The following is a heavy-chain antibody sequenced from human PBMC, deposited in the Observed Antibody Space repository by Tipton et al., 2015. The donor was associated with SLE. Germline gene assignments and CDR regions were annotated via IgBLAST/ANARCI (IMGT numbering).Heavy chain of an antibody. CDR3: VRGYGSGSYYNGFDP. J-gene: IGHJ5*02. CDR2: IYYSGST. Sequence: TLSLTCTVSGGSISSSYWSWIRQPPGMGLEWIGYIYYSGSTHYNPSLKSRVTISVDTSKNQVSLKLSSVTAADTAVYYCVRGYGSGSYYNGFDPWGQGTLVTVSA. D-gene: IGHD3-10*01. CDR1: GGSISSSY. V-gene: IGHV4-59*01.